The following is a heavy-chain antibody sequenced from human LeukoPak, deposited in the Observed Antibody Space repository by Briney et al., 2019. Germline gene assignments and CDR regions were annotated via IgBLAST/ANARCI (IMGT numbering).Heavy chain of an antibody. CDR1: GGSISSYY. CDR2: IYCSGST. Sequence: PSETLSLTCTVSGGSISSYYWSWIRQPPGKGLEWIGYIYCSGSTNYNPSLKSRVTISVDTSKNQFSLKLSSVTAADTAVYYCARPSMTTVTIDYWGQGTLVTVSS. CDR3: ARPSMTTVTIDY. J-gene: IGHJ4*02. D-gene: IGHD4-17*01. V-gene: IGHV4-59*08.